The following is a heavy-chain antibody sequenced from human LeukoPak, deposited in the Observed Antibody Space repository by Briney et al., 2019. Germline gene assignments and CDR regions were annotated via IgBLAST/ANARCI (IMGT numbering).Heavy chain of an antibody. Sequence: ASVKVSCKASGYTFTSYYMHWVRQAPGQGLEWMGRINPNSGGTNYAQKFQGRVTMTRDTSISTAHMELSSLTSDDTAVYYCARGGYSSGWYYFEYWGQGTLVTVSS. CDR3: ARGGYSSGWYYFEY. CDR2: INPNSGGT. J-gene: IGHJ4*02. V-gene: IGHV1-2*06. D-gene: IGHD6-19*01. CDR1: GYTFTSYY.